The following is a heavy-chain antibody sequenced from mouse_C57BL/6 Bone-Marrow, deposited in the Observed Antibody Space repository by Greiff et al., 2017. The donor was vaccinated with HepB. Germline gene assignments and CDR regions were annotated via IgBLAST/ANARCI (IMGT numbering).Heavy chain of an antibody. CDR2: IDPENGDT. Sequence: EVKLVESGAELVRPGASVKLSCTASGFNIKDDYMHWVKQRPEQGLEWIGWIDPENGDTEYASKFQGKATITADTSSNTAYLQLSSLTSEDTAVYYCTSYTTVVEAYWGQGTLVTVSA. V-gene: IGHV14-4*01. J-gene: IGHJ3*01. D-gene: IGHD1-1*01. CDR1: GFNIKDDY. CDR3: TSYTTVVEAY.